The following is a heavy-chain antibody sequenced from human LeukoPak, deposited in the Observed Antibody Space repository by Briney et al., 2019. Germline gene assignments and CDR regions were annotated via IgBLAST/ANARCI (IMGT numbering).Heavy chain of an antibody. J-gene: IGHJ4*02. CDR2: IWYDGSNK. Sequence: AGGSLRLSCAASGFTFSSYGMHWVRQAPGKGLEWVAVIWYDGSNKYYAGSVKGRFTISRDNSKNTLYLQMNSLRAEDTAVYYCAKDLRRLRAGYWGQGTLVTVSS. V-gene: IGHV3-33*06. CDR1: GFTFSSYG. CDR3: AKDLRRLRAGY. D-gene: IGHD2-21*02.